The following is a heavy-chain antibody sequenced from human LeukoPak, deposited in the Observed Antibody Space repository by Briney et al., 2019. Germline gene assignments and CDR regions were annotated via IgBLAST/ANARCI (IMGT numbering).Heavy chain of an antibody. CDR2: ISGSGAST. V-gene: IGHV3-23*01. Sequence: GGSLRLSCAASGFTFSSYAMSWVRQAPGKGLEWVSAISGSGASTYYADSVKGRFTISRDNSKNTLYLQMKSPRADDTAVYYCAKGRGSYSSSREVRYYYYAMDVWGQGTTVTVSS. J-gene: IGHJ6*02. CDR3: AKGRGSYSSSREVRYYYYAMDV. D-gene: IGHD6-13*01. CDR1: GFTFSSYA.